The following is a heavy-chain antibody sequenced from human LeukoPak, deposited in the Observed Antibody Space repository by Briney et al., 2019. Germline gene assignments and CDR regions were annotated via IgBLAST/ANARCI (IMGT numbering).Heavy chain of an antibody. D-gene: IGHD1-1*01. V-gene: IGHV3-23*01. CDR2: IRGTGDST. J-gene: IGHJ4*02. CDR3: AKGQELDDGVFDS. CDR1: GFTFISIA. Sequence: GGSLRLSCAASGFTFISIAMTWVRQAPGKGLEWVSTIRGTGDSTHYADSVKGRFIISRDKSKNMLYLQMNGLRAEDTAIYYCAKGQELDDGVFDSWGQGTLVTVSS.